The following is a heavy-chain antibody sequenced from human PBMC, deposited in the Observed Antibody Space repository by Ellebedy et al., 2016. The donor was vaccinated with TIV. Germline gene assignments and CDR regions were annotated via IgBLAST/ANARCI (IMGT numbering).Heavy chain of an antibody. V-gene: IGHV1-58*01. Sequence: AASVKVSCKPSEFTFTNSAVQWARQARGQRLEWIGWIVVGSGNTKYAQKFQERVTITRDMSTSTAYMELSSQRSEDTAVYYCAAGFTIAVAGSIWGQGTMVAVSS. CDR3: AAGFTIAVAGSI. J-gene: IGHJ3*02. D-gene: IGHD6-19*01. CDR2: IVVGSGNT. CDR1: EFTFTNSA.